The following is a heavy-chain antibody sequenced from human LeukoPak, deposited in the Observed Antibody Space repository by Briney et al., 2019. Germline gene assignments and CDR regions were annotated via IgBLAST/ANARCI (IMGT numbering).Heavy chain of an antibody. Sequence: SETLSLTCTVSGGSISSHYWSWIRQPPGKGLEWIGYIYYSGSTNYNPSFKRRVTISVDTSQNQFSLNLSSVTAADTAVYYCARDLSSSDAFDIWGQGTMVTVSS. CDR2: IYYSGST. V-gene: IGHV4-59*11. CDR3: ARDLSSSDAFDI. J-gene: IGHJ3*02. D-gene: IGHD6-6*01. CDR1: GGSISSHY.